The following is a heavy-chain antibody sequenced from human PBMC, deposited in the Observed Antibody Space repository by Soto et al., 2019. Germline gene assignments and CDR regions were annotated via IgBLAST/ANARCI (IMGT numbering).Heavy chain of an antibody. CDR3: ARVRFYGYYYYMDV. V-gene: IGHV3-33*01. Sequence: GGSLRLSCAASGFTFSSYGMHWVRQAPGKGLEWVAVIWYDGSNKYYADSVKGRFTISRDNSKNTLYLQMNSLRAEDTAVYYCARVRFYGYYYYMDVWGKGTTVTASS. D-gene: IGHD3-3*01. J-gene: IGHJ6*03. CDR1: GFTFSSYG. CDR2: IWYDGSNK.